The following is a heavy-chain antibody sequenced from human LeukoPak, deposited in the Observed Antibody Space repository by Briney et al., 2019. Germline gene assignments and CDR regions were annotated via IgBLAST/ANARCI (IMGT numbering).Heavy chain of an antibody. V-gene: IGHV4-4*07. CDR3: ARDNRVLRFLEWTNWFDP. CDR1: GGSISSYY. D-gene: IGHD3-3*01. CDR2: IYTSGST. J-gene: IGHJ5*02. Sequence: SETLSLTCTVSGGSISSYYWSWIRQPAGKGLEWIGRIYTSGSTNYNPSLKSRVTMSVDTSKNQFSLKLSSVTAADTAVYYCARDNRVLRFLEWTNWFDPWGQGTLVTVSS.